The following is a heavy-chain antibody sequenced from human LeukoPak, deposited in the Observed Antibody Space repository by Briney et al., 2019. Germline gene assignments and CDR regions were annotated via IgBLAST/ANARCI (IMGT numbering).Heavy chain of an antibody. CDR1: GFTFSNYW. Sequence: GGSLRLSCAASGFTFSNYWMHWVRQTPGKGLVWVSRINTDGSDTNYADSVKGRFSISRDNAKNTLYLQMNSLRAEDTAVYYCARAGEQQMVLPFDYWGQGSLVTVSS. D-gene: IGHD6-13*01. CDR2: INTDGSDT. J-gene: IGHJ4*02. V-gene: IGHV3-74*01. CDR3: ARAGEQQMVLPFDY.